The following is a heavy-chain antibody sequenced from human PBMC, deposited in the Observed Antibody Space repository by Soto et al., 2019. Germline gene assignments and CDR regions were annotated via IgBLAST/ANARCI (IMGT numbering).Heavy chain of an antibody. CDR2: IYYSGST. J-gene: IGHJ5*02. Sequence: QVQLQESGPGLVKPSQTLSLTCTVSGGSISSGGYYWSWIRQHPGKGLEWIGYIYYSGSTYYNPSLKSRVTISVVTSKNQFSLKLSSVTAADTAVYYCARYWTRGLLFLAAAGENWFDPWGQGTLVTVSS. D-gene: IGHD6-13*01. V-gene: IGHV4-31*03. CDR1: GGSISSGGYY. CDR3: ARYWTRGLLFLAAAGENWFDP.